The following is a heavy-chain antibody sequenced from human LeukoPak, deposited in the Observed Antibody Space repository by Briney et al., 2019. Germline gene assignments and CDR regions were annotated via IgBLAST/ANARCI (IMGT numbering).Heavy chain of an antibody. CDR1: GGTFSSYA. D-gene: IGHD4-17*01. V-gene: IGHV1-69*06. CDR2: IIPIFGTA. CDR3: ARDGMVTTWFDY. J-gene: IGHJ4*02. Sequence: GASVKVSCKASGGTFSSYAISWVRQAPGQGLEWMGGIIPIFGTAIYAQKFQGRVTMTEDTSTDTAYMELSSLRSEDTAVYYCARDGMVTTWFDYWGQGTLVTVSS.